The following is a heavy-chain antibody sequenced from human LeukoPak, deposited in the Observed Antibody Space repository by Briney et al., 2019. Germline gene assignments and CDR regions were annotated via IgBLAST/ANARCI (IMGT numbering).Heavy chain of an antibody. CDR1: GYTLTGYY. D-gene: IGHD3-22*01. Sequence: APLKFSCKAFGYTLTGYYMHWGGQAPGQGLEWMGIINLSGGSTSYAQRFQGRVTMTRDTSTSTAYMELSSLRSEDTAVYYCARDPGYYYDSSSYGMDVWGQGTTVTVSS. V-gene: IGHV1-46*01. J-gene: IGHJ6*02. CDR2: INLSGGST. CDR3: ARDPGYYYDSSSYGMDV.